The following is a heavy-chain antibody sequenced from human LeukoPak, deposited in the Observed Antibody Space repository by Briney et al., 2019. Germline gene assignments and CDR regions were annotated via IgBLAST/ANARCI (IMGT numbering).Heavy chain of an antibody. CDR3: ARVGDYGGFDY. CDR2: IGTAGDT. J-gene: IGHJ4*02. V-gene: IGHV3-13*01. D-gene: IGHD3-16*01. CDR1: GFTFSSYD. Sequence: GGSLRLSCAASGFTFSSYDMHWVRQATGKGLEWVSAIGTAGDTYYPGSVKGRFTISRENAKNSLYLQMNSLRAGDTAVYYCARVGDYGGFDYWGQGTWSPSPQ.